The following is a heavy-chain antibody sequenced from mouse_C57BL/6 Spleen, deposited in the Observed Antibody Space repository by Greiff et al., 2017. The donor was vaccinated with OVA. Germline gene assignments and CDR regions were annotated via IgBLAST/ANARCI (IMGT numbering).Heavy chain of an antibody. J-gene: IGHJ4*01. CDR2: ISAGGSYT. CDR1: GFTFSSYA. V-gene: IGHV5-4*01. Sequence: EVKLVESGGGLVKPGGSLKLSCAASGFTFSSYAMSWVRQTPEQRLEWVATISAGGSYTDYPANVKGRFTISRDTAKNNLYLQLSHLKSEDTAMYYCAREDSNYPYYYAMDYWGQGTSVTVSS. D-gene: IGHD2-5*01. CDR3: AREDSNYPYYYAMDY.